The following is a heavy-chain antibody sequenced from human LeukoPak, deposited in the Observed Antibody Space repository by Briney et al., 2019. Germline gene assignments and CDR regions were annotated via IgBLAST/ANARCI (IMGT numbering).Heavy chain of an antibody. CDR3: AKSSGWYVMGDY. D-gene: IGHD6-19*01. CDR1: GFTFSSYW. Sequence: PGGSLRLSCAASGFTFSSYWMSWVRQAPGKGLEWVSSISSSSSYIYYADSVKGRFTISRDNAKNSLYLQMNSLRAEDTAVYYCAKSSGWYVMGDYWGQGTLVTVSS. V-gene: IGHV3-21*01. J-gene: IGHJ4*02. CDR2: ISSSSSYI.